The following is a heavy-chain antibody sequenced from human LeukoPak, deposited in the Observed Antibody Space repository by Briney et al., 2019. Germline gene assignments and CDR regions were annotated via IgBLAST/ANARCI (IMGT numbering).Heavy chain of an antibody. J-gene: IGHJ4*02. CDR2: INSDGSST. CDR1: GFTFSSYW. D-gene: IGHD2-8*02. CDR3: ARDQLYCTGGTCYFDY. Sequence: GGSLRLSCAASGFTFSSYWMHWVRQAPGKGLVWVSRINSDGSSTTYADSVKGRFTIARDNPKNTLYLQMNSLRAEDTAVYYCARDQLYCTGGTCYFDYWGQGTLVTVSS. V-gene: IGHV3-74*01.